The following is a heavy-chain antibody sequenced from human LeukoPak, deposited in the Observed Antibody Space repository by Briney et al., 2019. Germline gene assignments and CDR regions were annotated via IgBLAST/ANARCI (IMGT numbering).Heavy chain of an antibody. Sequence: PGGSLRLSCAASGFTFSSYAMSWVRQAPGKGLEWVSAISGSGGSTYYADSVKGRFTISRDNSKNTLYLQMGSLRAEDMAVYYCAGGYQLLWQFDYWGQGTLVTVSS. J-gene: IGHJ4*02. CDR2: ISGSGGST. D-gene: IGHD2-2*01. CDR3: AGGYQLLWQFDY. CDR1: GFTFSSYA. V-gene: IGHV3-23*01.